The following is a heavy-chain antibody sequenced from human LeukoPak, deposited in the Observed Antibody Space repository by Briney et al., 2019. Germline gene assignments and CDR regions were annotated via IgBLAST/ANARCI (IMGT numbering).Heavy chain of an antibody. CDR2: ISGSGGST. CDR1: GITLSNYG. CDR3: AKRGVVIRVILVGFHKEAYYFDS. J-gene: IGHJ4*02. V-gene: IGHV3-23*01. Sequence: GGSLRLSCAVSGITLSNYGMSWVRQAPGKGLEWVAGISGSGGSTNYADSVKGRFTISRDNPKNTLSLQMNSLRDEDTAVYFCAKRGVVIRVILVGFHKEAYYFDSWGQGALVTVSS. D-gene: IGHD3-10*01.